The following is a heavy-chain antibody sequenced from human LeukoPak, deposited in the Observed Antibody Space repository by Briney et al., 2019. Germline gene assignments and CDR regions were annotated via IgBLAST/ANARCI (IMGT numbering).Heavy chain of an antibody. V-gene: IGHV3-7*03. CDR1: GFTFSSSW. J-gene: IGHJ3*01. CDR3: VKDIQLST. CDR2: IKEDGSLT. D-gene: IGHD5-24*01. Sequence: PGGSLRLSCAASGFTFSSSWMDWVRQAPGKGLEWVANIKEDGSLTFYVDSVKGRFTISRDNSNHTLSLQMNSLRVEDTAIYYCVKDIQLSTWGLGTMVTVSS.